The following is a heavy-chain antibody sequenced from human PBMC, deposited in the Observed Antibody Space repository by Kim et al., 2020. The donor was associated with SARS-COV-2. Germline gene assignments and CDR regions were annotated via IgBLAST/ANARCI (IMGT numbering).Heavy chain of an antibody. Sequence: GGSLRLSCAASGFTFSNYWMSWVRQAPGKGLEWVANINQDGSEKNYVDSVKGRFTISRDNAKNSLYLQMNSLRVEDTAVYYCGRDMDVWGQGTTVTVSS. J-gene: IGHJ6*02. CDR1: GFTFSNYW. CDR3: GRDMDV. CDR2: INQDGSEK. V-gene: IGHV3-7*01.